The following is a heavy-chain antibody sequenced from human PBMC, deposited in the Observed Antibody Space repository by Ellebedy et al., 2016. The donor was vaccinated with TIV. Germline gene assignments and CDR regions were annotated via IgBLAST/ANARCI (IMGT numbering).Heavy chain of an antibody. CDR2: NYTGGST. CDR1: GASISTGSSY. Sequence: SETLSLXXTVSGASISTGSSYWSWIRQPAGKGLEWIGRNYTGGSTNYNPSLKSRVTMSVDTSKNQFSLQLSSVTAADTAVYYCARGGVKQFCSGSTCSVVYFFDYWGQGTLVTVSS. CDR3: ARGGVKQFCSGSTCSVVYFFDY. D-gene: IGHD2-15*01. V-gene: IGHV4-61*02. J-gene: IGHJ4*02.